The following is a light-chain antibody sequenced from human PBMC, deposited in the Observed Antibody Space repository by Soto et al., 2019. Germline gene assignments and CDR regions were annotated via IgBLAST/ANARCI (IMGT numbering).Light chain of an antibody. Sequence: DIQMTQSPSTLSGSVGDRVTITCRASQTISSWLAWYQQKLGKAPKLLIYKASTLKSGVPSRFSGSGSETEFTLTISSLQPDDFATYYCQHYNSYSEAFGQGTKV. V-gene: IGKV1-5*03. CDR1: QTISSW. J-gene: IGKJ1*01. CDR2: KAS. CDR3: QHYNSYSEA.